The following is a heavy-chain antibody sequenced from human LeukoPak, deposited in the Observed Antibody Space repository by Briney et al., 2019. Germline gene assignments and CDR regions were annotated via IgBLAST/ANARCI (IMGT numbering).Heavy chain of an antibody. CDR2: IIPIFGTA. D-gene: IGHD4-17*01. J-gene: IGHJ6*03. V-gene: IGHV1-69*01. Sequence: SVKVSCKASGGTFISYAISWVRQAPGQGLEWMGGIIPIFGTANYAQKFQGRVTITADESTSTAYMELSSLRSEDTAVYYCAMYGDYVMGYYYYYMDVWGKGTTVTVSS. CDR1: GGTFISYA. CDR3: AMYGDYVMGYYYYYMDV.